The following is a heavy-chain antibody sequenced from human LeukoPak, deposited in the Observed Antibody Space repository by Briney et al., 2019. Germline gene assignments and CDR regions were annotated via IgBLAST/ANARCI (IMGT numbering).Heavy chain of an antibody. D-gene: IGHD5-24*01. CDR1: GFTFDDYA. V-gene: IGHV3-9*01. CDR3: AKDISRDGYNYAFDI. Sequence: GGSLRLSCAASGFTFDDYAVHWVRQAPGKGLEWVSGISWNSGSIGYADSVKGRFTISRDNAKNSLYLQMNSLRAEDTALYYCAKDISRDGYNYAFDIWGQGTMVTVSS. J-gene: IGHJ3*02. CDR2: ISWNSGSI.